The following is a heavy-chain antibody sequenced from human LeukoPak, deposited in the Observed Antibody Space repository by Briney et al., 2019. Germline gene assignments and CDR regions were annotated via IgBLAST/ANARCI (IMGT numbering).Heavy chain of an antibody. CDR1: GFTFSSYS. V-gene: IGHV3-21*01. CDR2: ISSSSSYI. Sequence: GGSLRLSCAASGFTFSSYSMNWVRQAPGKGLEWVSSISSSSSYIYYADSVKGRFTISRDNAKNSLYLQMNSPRAEDTAVYYCARDQVSSLSTIAYWGQGTLVTVSS. CDR3: ARDQVSSLSTIAY. J-gene: IGHJ4*02. D-gene: IGHD6-6*01.